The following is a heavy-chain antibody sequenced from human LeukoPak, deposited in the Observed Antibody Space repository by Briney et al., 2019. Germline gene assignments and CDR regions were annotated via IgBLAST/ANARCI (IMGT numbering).Heavy chain of an antibody. Sequence: GGSLRLSCAASGFTFSSYSMNWVRQAPGKGLEWVSSISSSSNYIYYADSVKGRFTLSRDNAKNSLWLQMNSLRAEDTAVYYCARGEGDSGGNFVGDYWGQGTLVTVPS. CDR1: GFTFSSYS. CDR3: ARGEGDSGGNFVGDY. CDR2: ISSSSNYI. V-gene: IGHV3-21*01. J-gene: IGHJ4*02. D-gene: IGHD4-23*01.